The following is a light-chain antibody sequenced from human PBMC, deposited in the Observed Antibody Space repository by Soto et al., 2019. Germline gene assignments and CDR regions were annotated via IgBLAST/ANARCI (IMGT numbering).Light chain of an antibody. CDR3: QSYDSSLSGSI. CDR2: VNS. J-gene: IGLJ2*01. CDR1: SSNIGAGYN. V-gene: IGLV1-40*01. Sequence: QSVLTQPPSVSGAPGQRVTISCTGSSSNIGAGYNVHWYQQLPGTAPILLIYVNSNRPSGVPDRFSGSKSGTSASLAITGLQAEDEADYYCQSYDSSLSGSIFGGGTKVTVL.